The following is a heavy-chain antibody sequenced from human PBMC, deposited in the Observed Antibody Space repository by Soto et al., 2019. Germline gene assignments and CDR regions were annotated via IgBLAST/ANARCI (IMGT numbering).Heavy chain of an antibody. CDR1: GYTFTGYY. Sequence: GASVKVSCKASGYTFTGYYMHWVRQAPGQGLEWMGWINPNSGGTNYAQKFQGWVTMTRDTSISTAYMELSRLRSDDTAVYYCARVRTTGTTDAFDIWGQGTMVTV. CDR2: INPNSGGT. J-gene: IGHJ3*02. V-gene: IGHV1-2*04. CDR3: ARVRTTGTTDAFDI. D-gene: IGHD1-1*01.